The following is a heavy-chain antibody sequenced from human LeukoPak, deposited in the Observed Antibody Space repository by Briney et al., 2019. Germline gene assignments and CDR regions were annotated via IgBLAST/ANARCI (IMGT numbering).Heavy chain of an antibody. CDR2: ISYDGNNK. CDR1: GFTFSFSG. J-gene: IGHJ4*02. CDR3: AKDYSLRN. D-gene: IGHD2-15*01. Sequence: GGSLRLSCKISGFTFSFSGMHWVRQAPGKGLEWVSVISYDGNNKYYADSVKGRFTISGDNSKNILWLQMNSLRAEDTAVYYCAKDYSLRNWGQGTLVTVSS. V-gene: IGHV3-30*18.